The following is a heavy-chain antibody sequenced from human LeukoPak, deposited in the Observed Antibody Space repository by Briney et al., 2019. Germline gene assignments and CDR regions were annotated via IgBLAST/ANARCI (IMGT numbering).Heavy chain of an antibody. CDR1: GVIFNTYS. CDR3: ARDLSSSSTAYFQH. D-gene: IGHD6-6*01. Sequence: GGSLRLSCAASGVIFNTYSMNWVRQAPGKGLEWVSSISSSSTYTYYADSVKGRFTISRDNAKNSLYLQMNSLRADDTAVYYCARDLSSSSTAYFQHWGQGTLVTVSS. J-gene: IGHJ1*01. V-gene: IGHV3-21*01. CDR2: ISSSSTYT.